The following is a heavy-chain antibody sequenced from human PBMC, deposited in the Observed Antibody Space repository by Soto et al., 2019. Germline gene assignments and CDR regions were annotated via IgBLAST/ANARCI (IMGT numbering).Heavy chain of an antibody. J-gene: IGHJ4*02. V-gene: IGHV4-59*01. CDR3: ARISGYYDSSGYLDD. Sequence: QVQLQESGPGLVKPSETLSLTCTVSGGSISSYYWSWIRQPPGKGLEWIGYINYSGSTNYNPSLKSRVTISVDTSKNQFSLKLSSVTAADTAVYYCARISGYYDSSGYLDDWGQGTLVTVSS. CDR2: INYSGST. D-gene: IGHD3-22*01. CDR1: GGSISSYY.